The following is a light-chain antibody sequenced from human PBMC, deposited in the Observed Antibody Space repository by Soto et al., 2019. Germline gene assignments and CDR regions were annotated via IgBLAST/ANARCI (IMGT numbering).Light chain of an antibody. J-gene: IGLJ3*02. CDR3: LLSFSGPRV. V-gene: IGLV7-46*01. CDR1: TGAVTSGNF. Sequence: QDVVTQEPSLSVSPGGTVTLTCASSTGAVTSGNFPYWFQQKPGQAPRTLIYETSNKHSWTPARFSGSLLGGKAALTLSGAQPEDEAEYYCLLSFSGPRVFGGGTKLTVL. CDR2: ETS.